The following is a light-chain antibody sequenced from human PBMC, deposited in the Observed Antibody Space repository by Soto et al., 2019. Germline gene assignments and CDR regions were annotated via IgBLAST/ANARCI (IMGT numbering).Light chain of an antibody. CDR1: SSDVGGYDF. CDR2: EVS. Sequence: QSALTQPASVSGSPGQSITISCTGTSSDVGGYDFVSWYQQHPAKAPRLMIYEVSNRPSGVSNRFSGSKSGTTASLTISGLQTEDEAEYYCTSYTSSSPYVFGTGTKVTVL. CDR3: TSYTSSSPYV. V-gene: IGLV2-14*01. J-gene: IGLJ1*01.